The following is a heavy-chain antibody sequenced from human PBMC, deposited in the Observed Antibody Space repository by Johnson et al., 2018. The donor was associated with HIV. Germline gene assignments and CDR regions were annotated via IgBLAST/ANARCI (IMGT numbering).Heavy chain of an antibody. CDR1: GFTFSYYG. V-gene: IGHV3-48*04. CDR2: ISSSGSTI. CDR3: ARAAYYDFWSGYFDAFDI. Sequence: VQLVESGGGVVQPGRSLRLSCVASGFTFSYYGMHWVRQAPGKGLEWVSYISSSGSTIYYADSVKGRFTISRDNAKNSLYLQMNSLRAEDTAVYYCARAAYYDFWSGYFDAFDIWGQGTMVTVSS. J-gene: IGHJ3*02. D-gene: IGHD3-3*01.